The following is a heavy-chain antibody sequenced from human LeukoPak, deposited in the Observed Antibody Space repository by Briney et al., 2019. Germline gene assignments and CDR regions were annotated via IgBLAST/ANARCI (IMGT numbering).Heavy chain of an antibody. CDR2: ISYDGSNK. V-gene: IGHV3-30-3*01. CDR3: ARGGGYDFWSGLL. CDR1: GFTFSSYA. J-gene: IGHJ4*02. D-gene: IGHD3-3*01. Sequence: GGSLRLSCAASGFTFSSYAMHWVRQAPGKGLEWVAVISYDGSNKYYADSVKGRFTISRDNSKNTLYLQMNSLRAEDTAVYYCARGGGYDFWSGLLWGQGTLVTVSS.